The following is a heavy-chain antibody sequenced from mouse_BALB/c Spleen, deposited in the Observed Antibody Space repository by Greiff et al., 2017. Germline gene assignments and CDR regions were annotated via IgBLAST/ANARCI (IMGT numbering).Heavy chain of an antibody. CDR2: IYPGNGDT. V-gene: IGHV1-12*01. J-gene: IGHJ4*01. Sequence: QPGAELVKPGASVKMSCKASGYTFTSYNMHWVKQTPGQGLEWIGAIYPGNGDTSYNPKFKGKAELTADKSSSTAYMPLSSLTSEDSAVYYCARDYRYDYAMDYWGQGTSVTVSS. D-gene: IGHD2-14*01. CDR3: ARDYRYDYAMDY. CDR1: GYTFTSYN.